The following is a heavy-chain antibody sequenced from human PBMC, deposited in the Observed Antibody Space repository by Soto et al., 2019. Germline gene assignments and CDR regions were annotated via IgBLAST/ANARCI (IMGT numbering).Heavy chain of an antibody. CDR1: GGSISNYY. Sequence: SETLSLTCTVSGGSISNYYWNWIRQPPGKGLEWIGSIYYSGSTYYNPSLKSRVTISVDTSKNQFSLKLSSVTAADTAVYYCASPRIKSYCGGGSCYGGKLFAPGGKETPVTFPS. V-gene: IGHV4-59*05. J-gene: IGHJ5*02. D-gene: IGHD2-15*01. CDR2: IYYSGST. CDR3: ASPRIKSYCGGGSCYGGKLFAP.